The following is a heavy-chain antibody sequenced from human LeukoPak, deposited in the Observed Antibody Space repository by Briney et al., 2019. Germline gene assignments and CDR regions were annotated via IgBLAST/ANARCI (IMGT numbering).Heavy chain of an antibody. Sequence: ASVKVSCKASGGTFSSYAISWVRQAPGQGLEWMGIINPSSGSTNYARKFQGRVTMTRDTSTSTVYIELSSLRSEDTAVYYCARDRGPYSGYDSYYFDYWGQGTLVTVSS. J-gene: IGHJ4*02. CDR2: INPSSGST. V-gene: IGHV1-46*01. CDR1: GGTFSSYA. CDR3: ARDRGPYSGYDSYYFDY. D-gene: IGHD5-12*01.